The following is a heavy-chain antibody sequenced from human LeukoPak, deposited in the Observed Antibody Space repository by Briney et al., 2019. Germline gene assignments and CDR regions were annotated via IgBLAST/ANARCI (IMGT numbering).Heavy chain of an antibody. CDR3: ARGITIYGVMIIYFDS. Sequence: ASVKVSCKASGYTFTDYYLHWVRQAPGYGLEWMGWIKPDGGDTNYAQRLQGRVTMTRDTSISTAYMELTNLSSDDTAVYYCARGITIYGVMIIYFDSWGQGTLVTVSS. J-gene: IGHJ4*02. D-gene: IGHD3-3*01. CDR2: IKPDGGDT. CDR1: GYTFTDYY. V-gene: IGHV1-2*02.